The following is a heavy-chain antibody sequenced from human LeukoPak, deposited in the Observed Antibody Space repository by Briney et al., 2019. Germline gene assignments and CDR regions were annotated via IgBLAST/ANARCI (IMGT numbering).Heavy chain of an antibody. CDR1: GYSISSGYY. J-gene: IGHJ5*02. CDR3: ARAYGDYVVDTPRDNWFDP. CDR2: IYHSGST. V-gene: IGHV4-38-2*02. Sequence: PSETLSLTCTVSGYSISSGYYWGWIRQPPGKGLEWIGSIYHSGSTYYNPSLKSRVTISVDTSKNQFSLKLSSVTAADTAVYYCARAYGDYVVDTPRDNWFDPWGQGTLVTVSS. D-gene: IGHD4-17*01.